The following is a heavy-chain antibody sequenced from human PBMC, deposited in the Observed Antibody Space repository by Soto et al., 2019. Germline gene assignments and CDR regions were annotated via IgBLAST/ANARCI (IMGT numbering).Heavy chain of an antibody. J-gene: IGHJ4*02. D-gene: IGHD3-3*01. V-gene: IGHV3-21*01. CDR1: GFTFSSYS. CDR3: ARESSLEWLLYFDY. Sequence: GSLRLSCAASGFTFSSYSMNWVRQAPGKGLEWVSSISSSSSYIYYADSVKGRFTISRDNAKNSLYLQMNSLRAEDTAVYYCARESSLEWLLYFDYWGQGTLVTVSS. CDR2: ISSSSSYI.